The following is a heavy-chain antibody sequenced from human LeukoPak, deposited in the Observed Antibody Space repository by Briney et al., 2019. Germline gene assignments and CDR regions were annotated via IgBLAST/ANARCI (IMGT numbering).Heavy chain of an antibody. J-gene: IGHJ3*02. V-gene: IGHV1-2*02. CDR2: INPNSGVI. CDR1: GYTFTDYY. D-gene: IGHD3-22*01. CDR3: AREYDSSGLKAFDI. Sequence: GASVKVSCAASGYTFTDYYMHWVRQAPGQRLEWMGWINPNSGVIAYAQKFQGRVTVTRDTSISTAYMELSGLRSDDTAVYYCAREYDSSGLKAFDIWGQGTLVTVSS.